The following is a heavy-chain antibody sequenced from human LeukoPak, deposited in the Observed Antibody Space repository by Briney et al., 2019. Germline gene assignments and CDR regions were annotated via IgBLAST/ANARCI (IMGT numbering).Heavy chain of an antibody. Sequence: GGSLRLSCAASGFTVSSNYMSWVRQAPGKGLEWVSVIYSGSSTYYADSVKGRFTVSRDNSKNTLYLQMNSLRAEDTAVYYCARARWGSGYYYYMDVWGKGTTVIVSS. CDR2: IYSGSST. D-gene: IGHD7-27*01. V-gene: IGHV3-53*01. CDR3: ARARWGSGYYYYMDV. J-gene: IGHJ6*03. CDR1: GFTVSSNY.